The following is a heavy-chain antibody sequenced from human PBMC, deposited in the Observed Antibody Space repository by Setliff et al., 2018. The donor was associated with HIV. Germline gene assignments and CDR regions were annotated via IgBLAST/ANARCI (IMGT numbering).Heavy chain of an antibody. V-gene: IGHV4-59*01. J-gene: IGHJ6*02. D-gene: IGHD3-3*01. CDR1: GGSLSGYY. Sequence: SETLSLTCAVYGGSLSGYYWSWIRQLPGKGLEWIGYIYYSGSTNYNPSLKSRVTISVDTSKNQFSLKLSSVIAADTAVYYCARIFGDQGYYYGMDVWGQGTTVTVSS. CDR3: ARIFGDQGYYYGMDV. CDR2: IYYSGST.